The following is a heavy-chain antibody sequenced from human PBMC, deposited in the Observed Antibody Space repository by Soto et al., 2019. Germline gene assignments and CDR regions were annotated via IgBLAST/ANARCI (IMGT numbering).Heavy chain of an antibody. V-gene: IGHV1-18*04. Sequence: GLLLQSGGEVKKPGASVTVSCKASGYTFRSYGVSWVRQVPGQGLEWMGWISGDSGETTYAPSFRDRLTLTADASATTAYMELRNLRSEETAVYYCSRAISSTWAKSWLDPWGQGTLITVSS. CDR1: GYTFRSYG. J-gene: IGHJ5*02. CDR3: SRAISSTWAKSWLDP. CDR2: ISGDSGET. D-gene: IGHD1-26*01.